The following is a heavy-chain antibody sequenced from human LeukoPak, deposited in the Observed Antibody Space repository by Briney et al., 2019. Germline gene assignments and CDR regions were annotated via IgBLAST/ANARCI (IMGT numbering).Heavy chain of an antibody. D-gene: IGHD4-17*01. Sequence: SVKVSRKASGGTFSSYAISWVRQAPGQGLEWMGGIIPIFGTANYAQKFQGRVTITADESTSTAYMELSSLRSEDTAVYYCAEVSVGRYGDSPGWGQGTLVTVSS. V-gene: IGHV1-69*13. CDR3: AEVSVGRYGDSPG. CDR1: GGTFSSYA. CDR2: IIPIFGTA. J-gene: IGHJ4*02.